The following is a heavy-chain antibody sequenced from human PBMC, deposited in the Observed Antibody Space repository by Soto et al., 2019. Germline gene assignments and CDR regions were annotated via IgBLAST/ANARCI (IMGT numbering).Heavy chain of an antibody. J-gene: IGHJ6*02. Sequence: SETLSLTCTVSGGSVSSGSYYWSWIRQPPGKGLEWSGYIYYSGSTNYNPSLKSRVTISVDTSKNQLSLKLSSVTAADTAVYYCARDLPVVPAAIKGPGYYYGMDVWGQGTTVTVSS. CDR1: GGSVSSGSYY. CDR2: IYYSGST. CDR3: ARDLPVVPAAIKGPGYYYGMDV. D-gene: IGHD2-2*02. V-gene: IGHV4-61*01.